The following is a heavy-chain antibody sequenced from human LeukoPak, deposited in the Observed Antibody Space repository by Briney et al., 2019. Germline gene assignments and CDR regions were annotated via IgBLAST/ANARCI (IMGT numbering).Heavy chain of an antibody. CDR1: KFTFSGYD. J-gene: IGHJ4*02. Sequence: PGGSLRLSCAAFKFTFSGYDMHWVRRAPGKGLEWVSYISMSSSTIHYADSVKGRFTVSRDNAKNSLYLQMNSLRAEDTAVYYCARCVGATTIDYWGQGTLVTVSS. V-gene: IGHV3-48*01. CDR3: ARCVGATTIDY. D-gene: IGHD1-26*01. CDR2: ISMSSSTI.